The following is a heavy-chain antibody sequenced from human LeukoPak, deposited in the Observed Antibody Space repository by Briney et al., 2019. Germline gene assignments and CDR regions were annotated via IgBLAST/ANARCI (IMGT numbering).Heavy chain of an antibody. J-gene: IGHJ4*02. V-gene: IGHV1-18*01. CDR1: VYTFTNYG. CDR3: ARAGSTYCGGDCYPDY. D-gene: IGHD2-21*02. CDR2: ISAYNGNT. Sequence: ASVTVSFMSSVYTFTNYGISWVRQAPGQGRAGMGWISAYNGNTNYAQKLQGRVTMTTDPSTSTAYMELRSLKSDDTAVYYCARAGSTYCGGDCYPDYWGQGTLVTVSS.